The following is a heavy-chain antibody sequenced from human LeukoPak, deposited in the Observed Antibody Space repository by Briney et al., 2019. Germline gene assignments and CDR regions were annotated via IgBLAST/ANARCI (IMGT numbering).Heavy chain of an antibody. CDR2: IIPIFGTA. D-gene: IGHD2-21*02. CDR3: ARTAYCGGDCYSAWAFDI. J-gene: IGHJ3*02. V-gene: IGHV1-69*13. Sequence: GASVKVSFKASGGTFSSYAISWVRQAPGQGLEWMGGIIPIFGTANYAQKFQGRVTITADESTSTAYMELSGLRSEDTAVYYCARTAYCGGDCYSAWAFDIWGQGTMVTVSS. CDR1: GGTFSSYA.